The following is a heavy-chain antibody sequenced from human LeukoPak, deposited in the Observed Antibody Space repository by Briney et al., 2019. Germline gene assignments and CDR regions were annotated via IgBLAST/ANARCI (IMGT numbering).Heavy chain of an antibody. CDR1: GFTFSSYG. CDR2: IWYDGSNK. D-gene: IGHD6-13*01. CDR3: ARVQSRSWYSWFDY. Sequence: GGSLRLSCAASGFTFSSYGMHWVRQAPGKGLEWVAVIWYDGSNKYYADSVKGRFTISRDNSKNTLYLQMNSLRAEDTAVYYCARVQSRSWYSWFDYWGQGTLVTVSS. V-gene: IGHV3-33*01. J-gene: IGHJ4*02.